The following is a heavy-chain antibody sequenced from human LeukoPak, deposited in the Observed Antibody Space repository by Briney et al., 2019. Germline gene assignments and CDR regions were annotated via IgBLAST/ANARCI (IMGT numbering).Heavy chain of an antibody. CDR2: INPSGGGT. Sequence: ASVKVSCKASGYTFTSYYMRWVRQAPGQGLEWMGIINPSGGGTNYAQKFQGRVTMTRDTSTSTVYMELSSLRSEDTAVYHCARAVATGWFDPWGQGTLVTVSS. CDR3: ARAVATGWFDP. J-gene: IGHJ5*02. CDR1: GYTFTSYY. D-gene: IGHD5-12*01. V-gene: IGHV1-46*01.